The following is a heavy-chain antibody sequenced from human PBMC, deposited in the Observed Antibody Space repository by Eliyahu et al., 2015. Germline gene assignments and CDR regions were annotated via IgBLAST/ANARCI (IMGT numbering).Heavy chain of an antibody. CDR3: VRMGVHYSSDYYGGAFDI. Sequence: QLQLQESGPGLVKPSETLSLTCTVSGGSIRSSSYYWGWIRQPPGKGLEWIGSIYDSGSTYYNPSLKSRVTISADTSKNQFSLKLTSVTAADTALYYCVRMGVHYSSDYYGGAFDIWGQGTMVTVSS. D-gene: IGHD6-25*01. CDR2: IYDSGST. V-gene: IGHV4-39*01. CDR1: GGSIRSSSYY. J-gene: IGHJ3*02.